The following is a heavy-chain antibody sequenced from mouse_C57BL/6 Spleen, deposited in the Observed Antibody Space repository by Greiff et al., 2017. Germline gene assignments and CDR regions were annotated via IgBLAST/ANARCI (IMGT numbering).Heavy chain of an antibody. V-gene: IGHV2-2*01. CDR1: GFSLTSYG. CDR2: IWSGGST. Sequence: VKLVASGPGLVQPSQSLSITCTVSGFSLTSYGVHWVRQSPGKGLEWLGVIWSGGSTDSNAAFIARLSISKDISKSQVFFKMYSLQADDTAIYYCASQGGLLYYYAMDYWGQGTSVTVSS. CDR3: ASQGGLLYYYAMDY. D-gene: IGHD2-3*01. J-gene: IGHJ4*01.